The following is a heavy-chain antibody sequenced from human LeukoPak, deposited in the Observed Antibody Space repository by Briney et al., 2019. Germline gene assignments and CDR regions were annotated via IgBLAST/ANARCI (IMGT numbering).Heavy chain of an antibody. CDR2: IDPSDSYT. D-gene: IGHD3-10*01. J-gene: IGHJ3*02. CDR3: ARPYYYGSGSSLIHAFDI. Sequence: GESLRISCKGSGYSFTSYWISWVRQMLGKGLEWMGRIDPSDSYTNYSPSFQGHVTISADKSISTAYLQWSSLKASDTAMYYCARPYYYGSGSSLIHAFDIWGQGTMVTVSS. CDR1: GYSFTSYW. V-gene: IGHV5-10-1*01.